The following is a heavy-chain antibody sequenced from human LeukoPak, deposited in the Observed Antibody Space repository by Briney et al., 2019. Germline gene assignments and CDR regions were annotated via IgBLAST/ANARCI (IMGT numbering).Heavy chain of an antibody. D-gene: IGHD2-8*01. Sequence: GGSLRLSCAASGFTVSSNYMSWVRQAPGKGLEWVSTIYTGGDTYYADSVKGRFTISRDNSQNTLYLQMNSLRVEDTAVYYCTKGLWAGVSAARDWGQGTLVTVSS. V-gene: IGHV3-66*01. J-gene: IGHJ4*02. CDR2: IYTGGDT. CDR1: GFTVSSNY. CDR3: TKGLWAGVSAARD.